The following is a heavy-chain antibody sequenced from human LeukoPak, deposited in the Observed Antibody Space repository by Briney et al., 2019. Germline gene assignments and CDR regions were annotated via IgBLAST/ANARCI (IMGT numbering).Heavy chain of an antibody. J-gene: IGHJ4*02. V-gene: IGHV4-59*08. CDR2: LYSSGST. Sequence: SETLSLTCTVSGGSISGYYWSWIRQPPGKGLEWIGYLYSSGSTTYNPSLKSRVTISLDTSENKFSLKLSSVTAADTAVYYCARHYYDRSDSYSFDYWGQGTLVTVSS. D-gene: IGHD3-22*01. CDR3: ARHYYDRSDSYSFDY. CDR1: GGSISGYY.